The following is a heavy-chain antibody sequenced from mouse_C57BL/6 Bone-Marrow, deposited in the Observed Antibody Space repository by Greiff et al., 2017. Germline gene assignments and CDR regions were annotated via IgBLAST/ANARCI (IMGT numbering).Heavy chain of an antibody. CDR3: ARIPLLQSFTWFAY. CDR2: IWWDDDK. CDR1: GFSLSTFGMG. Sequence: ESGPGILQPSQTLSLTCSFSGFSLSTFGMGVGWIRQPSGKGLEWLAHIWWDDDKYYNPALKSRLTISKDTSKNQVFRKIANVDTADTATYYCARIPLLQSFTWFAYWGQGTLVTVSA. D-gene: IGHD2-1*01. J-gene: IGHJ3*01. V-gene: IGHV8-8*01.